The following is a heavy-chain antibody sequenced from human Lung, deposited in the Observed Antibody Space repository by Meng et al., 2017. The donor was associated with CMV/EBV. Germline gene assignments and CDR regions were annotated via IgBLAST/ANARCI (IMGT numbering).Heavy chain of an antibody. Sequence: LEEAGPGLVKPSQTLSPTSTASGGSIGSGGYYWSWIRQHPGKGLEWIGYIYYTGSTFYNPSLKSRVTISVDTSKNQFSLKLIPATAADTAVYYCAREAGRDGYATPKFDYWGQGTLVTVSS. J-gene: IGHJ4*02. CDR1: GGSIGSGGYY. D-gene: IGHD5-24*01. CDR2: IYYTGST. CDR3: AREAGRDGYATPKFDY. V-gene: IGHV4-31*03.